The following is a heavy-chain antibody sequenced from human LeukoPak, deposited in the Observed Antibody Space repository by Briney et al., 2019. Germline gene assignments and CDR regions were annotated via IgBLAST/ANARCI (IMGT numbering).Heavy chain of an antibody. J-gene: IGHJ2*01. V-gene: IGHV4-38-2*02. CDR2: IYHSGST. CDR1: GYSISSGYY. CDR3: ARAPSGYYPWWYFDL. D-gene: IGHD3-22*01. Sequence: KASETLSLTCTVSGYSISSGYYWGWIRQPPGKGLEWIGSIYHSGSTYYNPSLKSRVTISVDTSKNQFSLKLSSVTAADTAVYYCARAPSGYYPWWYFDLWGRGTLVTVSS.